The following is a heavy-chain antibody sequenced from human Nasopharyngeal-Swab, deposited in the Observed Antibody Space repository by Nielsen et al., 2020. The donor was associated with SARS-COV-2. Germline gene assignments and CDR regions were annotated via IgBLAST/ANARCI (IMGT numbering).Heavy chain of an antibody. V-gene: IGHV4-39*01. CDR2: IYYSGST. J-gene: IGHJ4*02. D-gene: IGHD3-10*01. Sequence: WIRQPPGQGLEWIGSIYYSGSTYYNPSLKSRVTISVDTSKNQFSLKLSSVTAADTAVYYCARARSYGSGRNPKGGGNFDYWGQGTLVTVSS. CDR3: ARARSYGSGRNPKGGGNFDY.